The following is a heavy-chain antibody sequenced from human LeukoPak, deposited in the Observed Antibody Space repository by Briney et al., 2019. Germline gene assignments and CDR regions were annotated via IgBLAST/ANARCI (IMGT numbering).Heavy chain of an antibody. V-gene: IGHV3-53*01. J-gene: IGHJ4*02. Sequence: GGSLRLSCAASGFTFSSSYMSWVRQAPGKGLEWVSVLYSGGNTYYADSVKGRFTISRDGSKNTLCLQMNSLRAEDTAVYYCARGSPEMATVFGVWGQGTLVTVSS. CDR2: LYSGGNT. CDR3: ARGSPEMATVFGV. CDR1: GFTFSSSY. D-gene: IGHD5-24*01.